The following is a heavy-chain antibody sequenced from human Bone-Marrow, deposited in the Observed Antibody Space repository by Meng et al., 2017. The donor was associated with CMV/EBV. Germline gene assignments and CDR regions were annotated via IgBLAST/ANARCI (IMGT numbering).Heavy chain of an antibody. CDR2: ISAYNGNT. CDR3: ARAVGSGSYGWFDP. Sequence: QVQRVQSGSEVEKPGASVKVSCKASGYTFTSYGISWVRQATGQGLEWMGWISAYNGNTNYAQKLQGRVTMTTDTSTSTAYMELRSLRSDDTAVYYCARAVGSGSYGWFDPWGQGTLVTVSS. CDR1: GYTFTSYG. V-gene: IGHV1-18*01. D-gene: IGHD3-10*01. J-gene: IGHJ5*02.